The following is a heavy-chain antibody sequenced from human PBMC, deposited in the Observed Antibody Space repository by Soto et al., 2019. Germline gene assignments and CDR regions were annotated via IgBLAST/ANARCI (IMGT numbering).Heavy chain of an antibody. CDR1: GFNFSYYA. CDR2: ISGSGGST. Sequence: GGSLRLSCAASGFNFSYYAMSWVRQAPGKGLEWVSSISGSGGSTYYADSVKGRFTISSDNNKNTLYLQMNSLRAEDTAVYYCAKDFMAAGGTYWYFDLWGRGTLVTVSS. V-gene: IGHV3-23*01. CDR3: AKDFMAAGGTYWYFDL. J-gene: IGHJ2*01. D-gene: IGHD6-13*01.